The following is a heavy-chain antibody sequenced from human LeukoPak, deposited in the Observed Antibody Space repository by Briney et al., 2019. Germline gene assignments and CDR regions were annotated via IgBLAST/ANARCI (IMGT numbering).Heavy chain of an antibody. CDR2: ISWNSGSI. CDR3: VRGLGAYQFDY. V-gene: IGHV3-9*01. Sequence: PGGSLRLSCAASGFTFDDYAMHWVRQAPGKGLEWVSGISWNSGSIGYADSVKGRFTISRDNAKNSLYLQMNSLRAEDTALYYCVRGLGAYQFDYWGQGTLVTVSS. J-gene: IGHJ4*02. CDR1: GFTFDDYA. D-gene: IGHD2-2*01.